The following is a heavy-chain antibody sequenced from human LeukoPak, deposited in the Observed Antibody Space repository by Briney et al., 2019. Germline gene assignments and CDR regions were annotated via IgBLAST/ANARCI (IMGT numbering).Heavy chain of an antibody. CDR2: INRDGSEK. V-gene: IGHV3-7*01. Sequence: GGSLRLSCAASGFTFSSYWMSWARQAPGKGLEWVANINRDGSEKNYVDSVKGRFTISRDNAKSSLFLQMNTLRAEDTAVYYCARDFGYCSGGNCYTVLDYWGQGTLVTVSS. CDR3: ARDFGYCSGGNCYTVLDY. D-gene: IGHD2-15*01. J-gene: IGHJ4*02. CDR1: GFTFSSYW.